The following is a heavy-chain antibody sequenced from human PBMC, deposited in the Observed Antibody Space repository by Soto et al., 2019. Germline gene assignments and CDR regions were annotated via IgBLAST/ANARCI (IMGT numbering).Heavy chain of an antibody. CDR2: IYWDDTK. J-gene: IGHJ4*02. D-gene: IGHD4-17*01. CDR1: GFSLSTSGVG. Sequence: QITLKESGPTLVKPTQTLTLTCTFSGFSLSTSGVGVGWIRQPPGKALEWLAVIYWDDTKHYSPSLKSRLTITKATSKTRVVLTMTHMEPVDTATYYSGHKGYGDYPIDYWGQGTLVTVSS. CDR3: GHKGYGDYPIDY. V-gene: IGHV2-5*02.